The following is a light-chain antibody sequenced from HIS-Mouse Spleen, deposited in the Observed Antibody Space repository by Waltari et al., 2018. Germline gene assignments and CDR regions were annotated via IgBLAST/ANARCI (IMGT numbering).Light chain of an antibody. CDR2: DVS. Sequence: QSALTQPRSVAGSPGQLVTIPCTGTSRDVCGQNYVSWYQQHPGTAPKLMIYDVSKRPSGVPDRFSGSKSGNTASLTISGLQAEDEADYYCCSYAGSYTYVFGTGTKVTVL. V-gene: IGLV2-11*01. CDR3: CSYAGSYTYV. J-gene: IGLJ1*01. CDR1: SRDVCGQNY.